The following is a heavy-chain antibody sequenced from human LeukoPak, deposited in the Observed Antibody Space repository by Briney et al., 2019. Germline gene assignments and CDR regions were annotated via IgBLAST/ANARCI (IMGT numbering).Heavy chain of an antibody. Sequence: SETLSLTCTVSGGSISTYYWTWIRQPAGKGLEWIGRIYTSGITDYNPSLKSRVTVSVDASKNQFSLKLSSVTAADTAVYYCARVACSGGSCYHFDYWGQGTLVTVSS. CDR3: ARVACSGGSCYHFDY. V-gene: IGHV4-4*07. J-gene: IGHJ4*02. D-gene: IGHD2-15*01. CDR2: IYTSGIT. CDR1: GGSISTYY.